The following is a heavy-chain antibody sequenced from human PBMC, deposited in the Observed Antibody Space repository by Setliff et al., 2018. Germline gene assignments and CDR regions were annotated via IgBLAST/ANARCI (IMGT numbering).Heavy chain of an antibody. Sequence: PGGSLRLSCAASGFTFSGYYMQWVRQAPGKGLEWVSYISSSSSYIYYADSVKGRFTISRDNAKNSLYLQMNSLRAEDTAVYYCAQAGEMATAEYFQHWGQGTLVTVSS. D-gene: IGHD5-12*01. V-gene: IGHV3-21*05. CDR2: ISSSSSYI. CDR1: GFTFSGYY. CDR3: AQAGEMATAEYFQH. J-gene: IGHJ1*01.